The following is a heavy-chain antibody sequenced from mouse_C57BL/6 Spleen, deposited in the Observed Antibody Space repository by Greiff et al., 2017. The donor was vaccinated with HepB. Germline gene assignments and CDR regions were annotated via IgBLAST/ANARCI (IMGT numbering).Heavy chain of an antibody. J-gene: IGHJ2*01. CDR3: TKGVYDGYYGVY. V-gene: IGHV1-15*01. CDR2: IDPETGGT. D-gene: IGHD2-3*01. Sequence: QVQLQQSGAELVRPGASVTLSCKASGYTFTDYEMHWVKQTPVHGLEWIGAIDPETGGTAYNQKFKGKAILTADKSSSTAYMELRSLTSEDSAVYYGTKGVYDGYYGVYWGQGTTLTVSS. CDR1: GYTFTDYE.